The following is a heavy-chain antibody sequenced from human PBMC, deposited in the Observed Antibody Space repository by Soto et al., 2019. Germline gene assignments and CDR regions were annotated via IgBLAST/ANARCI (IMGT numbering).Heavy chain of an antibody. J-gene: IGHJ1*01. CDR1: GGTFSSYA. CDR3: ARDWHCGGDCYSFQH. Sequence: QVQLVQSGAEVKKPESSVKVSCKASGGTFSSYAISWVRQAPGQGLEWMGGIIPIFGTANYAQKFQGRVTITADESTSTAYMELSSLRSEDTAVYYCARDWHCGGDCYSFQHWGQGTLVTVSS. D-gene: IGHD2-21*02. V-gene: IGHV1-69*12. CDR2: IIPIFGTA.